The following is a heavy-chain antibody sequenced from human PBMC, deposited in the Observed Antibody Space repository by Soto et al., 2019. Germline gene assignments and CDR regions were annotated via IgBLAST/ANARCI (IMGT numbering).Heavy chain of an antibody. D-gene: IGHD7-27*01. J-gene: IGHJ4*02. V-gene: IGHV1-58*01. CDR3: AAFSSPGDRSPDY. Sequence: ASVKVSCKSSGYTFTSYGFSWVRQARGQRLEWIGWIVVGSGNTNYAQKFQERVTITRDMPTSTAYMELSSLRSEDTAVYYCAAFSSPGDRSPDYWGQGTLVTVSS. CDR2: IVVGSGNT. CDR1: GYTFTSYG.